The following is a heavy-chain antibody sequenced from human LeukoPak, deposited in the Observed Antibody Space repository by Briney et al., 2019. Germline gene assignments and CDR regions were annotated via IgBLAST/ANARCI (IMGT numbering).Heavy chain of an antibody. CDR1: GFPFGSHP. CDR2: IFVRGGSP. D-gene: IGHD5-18*01. Sequence: PGGPLSLSCEAPGFPFGSHPMCWARQAPGTGLDWVAGIFVRGGSPHYPGPVKGRFTISKDNSRNTVYPQINSPRAEDTADYYCGKTTVGYSSGQKPAWPVDYWGQGTLVTVSS. J-gene: IGHJ4*02. V-gene: IGHV3-23*01. CDR3: GKTTVGYSSGQKPAWPVDY.